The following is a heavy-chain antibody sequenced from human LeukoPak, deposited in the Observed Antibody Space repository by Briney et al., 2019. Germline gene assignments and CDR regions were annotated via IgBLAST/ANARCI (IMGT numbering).Heavy chain of an antibody. CDR3: AKDDNYIRFLS. Sequence: GGSLRLSCAASGFTFSSYAMSWVRQAPGRGLEWVSAISGSGGSTYYADSVKGRFTISRDNSKNTLYLQMNSLRAEDTAVYYCAKDDNYIRFLSWGQGTLVTVSS. D-gene: IGHD3-16*01. J-gene: IGHJ5*02. V-gene: IGHV3-23*01. CDR1: GFTFSSYA. CDR2: ISGSGGST.